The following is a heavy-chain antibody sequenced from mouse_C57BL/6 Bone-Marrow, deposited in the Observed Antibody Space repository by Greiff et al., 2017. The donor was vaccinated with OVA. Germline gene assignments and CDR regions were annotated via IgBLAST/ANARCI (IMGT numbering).Heavy chain of an antibody. CDR3: ASPSYYYGSSPFAY. Sequence: VQLQQSGAELVKPGASVKMSCKASGYTFTSYWITWVKQRPGQGLEWIGDIYPGSGSTNYNEKFKSKATLTVDTSSSTAYMQLSSLTSEDSAVYYCASPSYYYGSSPFAYWGQGTLVTVSA. V-gene: IGHV1-55*01. CDR2: IYPGSGST. CDR1: GYTFTSYW. J-gene: IGHJ3*01. D-gene: IGHD1-1*01.